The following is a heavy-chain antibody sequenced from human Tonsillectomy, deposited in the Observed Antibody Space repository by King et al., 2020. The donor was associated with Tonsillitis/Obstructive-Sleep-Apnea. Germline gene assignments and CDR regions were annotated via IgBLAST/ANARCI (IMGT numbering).Heavy chain of an antibody. CDR2: VIPTLGVG. V-gene: IGHV1-69*04. D-gene: IGHD3-10*01. CDR3: AREGTGRGSWGCNWFDS. Sequence: QLVQSGAEVKKTGSSVKVSCKASGGTFSSYAISWVRQAPGQGLEWMGRVIPTLGVGKYTQKFQGRVTIRADKFTTTAYLEVSSLRSEDTAVYYCAREGTGRGSWGCNWFDSWGQGTLVTVSS. CDR1: GGTFSSYA. J-gene: IGHJ5*01.